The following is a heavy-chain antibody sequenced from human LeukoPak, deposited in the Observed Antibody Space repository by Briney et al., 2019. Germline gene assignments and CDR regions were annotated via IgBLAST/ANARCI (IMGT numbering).Heavy chain of an antibody. D-gene: IGHD6-13*01. CDR3: AKSRATVAAAGSRNAPDY. Sequence: QTGGSLRLSCAASGFTFSNYAMSWVRQAPGKGLEWVSLISGITTNTYYADSVKGRFTISRDNSKNTLYLQMNSLRAEDTAVYYCAKSRATVAAAGSRNAPDYWGQGTLVTVSS. CDR1: GFTFSNYA. CDR2: ISGITTNT. J-gene: IGHJ4*02. V-gene: IGHV3-23*01.